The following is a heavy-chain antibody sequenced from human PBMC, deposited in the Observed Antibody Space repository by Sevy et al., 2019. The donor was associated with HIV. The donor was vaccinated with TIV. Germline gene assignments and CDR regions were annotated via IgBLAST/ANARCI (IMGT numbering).Heavy chain of an antibody. D-gene: IGHD4-17*01. J-gene: IGHJ4*02. CDR3: ARALGYGDYDFDY. CDR1: GGSISSYY. V-gene: IGHV4-59*01. Sequence: SETLSLTCTVSGGSISSYYWSWIRQPPGKGLEWIGYIYYSGSTNYNPSLKSRVTISVDTSKNQFSLKLSSVTAADTAVYYCARALGYGDYDFDYWGQGTLVTVSS. CDR2: IYYSGST.